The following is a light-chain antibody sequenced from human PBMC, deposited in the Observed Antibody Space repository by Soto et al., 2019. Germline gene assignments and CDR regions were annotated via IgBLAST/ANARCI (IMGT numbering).Light chain of an antibody. CDR3: QQYGSSPQT. CDR2: GAS. V-gene: IGKV3-20*01. J-gene: IGKJ1*01. Sequence: IVITQSPSTLSVSTGERASLSCRASHSVSSNLAWYQQKPGQAPRLLIYGASSRATGIPDRFSGSGSGTDFTLTISRLEPEDFAVYYCQQYGSSPQTFGQGTKVDIK. CDR1: HSVSSN.